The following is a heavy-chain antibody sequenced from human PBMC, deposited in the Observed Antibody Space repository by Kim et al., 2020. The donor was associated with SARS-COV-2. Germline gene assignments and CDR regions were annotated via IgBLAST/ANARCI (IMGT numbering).Heavy chain of an antibody. CDR3: ARATSGSLDY. Sequence: TNYTPALKSRVTMSVDTSKNQFSLKLSSVTAADTAVYYCARATSGSLDYWGQGTLVTVSS. V-gene: IGHV4-4*07. CDR2: T. D-gene: IGHD3-3*01. J-gene: IGHJ4*02.